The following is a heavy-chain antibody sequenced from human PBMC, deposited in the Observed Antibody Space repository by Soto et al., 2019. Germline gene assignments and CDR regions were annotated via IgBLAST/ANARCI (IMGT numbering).Heavy chain of an antibody. CDR3: ARGGRTMIVANVFDY. CDR2: ISSGGSTI. V-gene: IGHV3-48*03. J-gene: IGHJ4*02. Sequence: PGGSLRLSCAASGFTFSSYEMNWVRQAPGKGLEWVSYISSGGSTIYYADSVKGRITISRDNARNSLYLQMNSLRAEDTAVYYCARGGRTMIVANVFDYWGQGTLVTVSS. D-gene: IGHD3-22*01. CDR1: GFTFSSYE.